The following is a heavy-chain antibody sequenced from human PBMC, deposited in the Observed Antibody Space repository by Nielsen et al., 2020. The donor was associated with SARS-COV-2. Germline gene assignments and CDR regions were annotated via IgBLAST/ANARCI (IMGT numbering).Heavy chain of an antibody. CDR2: IYHSGST. Sequence: SETLSLTCTVSGYSISSGYYWGWIRQPPGKGLEWIGSIYHSGSTYYNPSLKSRVTISVDTSKNQFSLKLSSVTAADTAVYYCARVMVRGVHLDYWGQGTLVTVSS. V-gene: IGHV4-38-2*02. CDR1: GYSISSGYY. CDR3: ARVMVRGVHLDY. J-gene: IGHJ4*02. D-gene: IGHD3-10*01.